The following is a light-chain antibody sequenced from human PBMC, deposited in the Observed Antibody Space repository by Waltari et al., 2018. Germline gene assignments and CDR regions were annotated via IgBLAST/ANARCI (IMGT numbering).Light chain of an antibody. Sequence: QSALTQPASVSGSPGQSITISCSGTDSDVGAYDFVSWYQQHPGKAPHLIIYEVRKRPSGISNLFPSSKSGNTSSLTISGLQAEDEADYYCSSYTTSSAPGVFGTGTRVTVL. CDR2: EVR. CDR1: DSDVGAYDF. CDR3: SSYTTSSAPGV. V-gene: IGLV2-14*01. J-gene: IGLJ1*01.